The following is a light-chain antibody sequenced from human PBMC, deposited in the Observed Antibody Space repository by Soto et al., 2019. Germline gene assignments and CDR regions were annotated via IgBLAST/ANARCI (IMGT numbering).Light chain of an antibody. CDR3: QQRSNWTLT. Sequence: DIQMTQSPSTLSGSVGDRVTITCGASQTISSWLAWYQQKPGKAPKLLIYKASTLKSGVPSRLSGSGYGTELTLTISSLKNDDFDTYYCQQRSNWTLTFGGGTKVDIK. V-gene: IGKV1-5*03. J-gene: IGKJ4*01. CDR1: QTISSW. CDR2: KAS.